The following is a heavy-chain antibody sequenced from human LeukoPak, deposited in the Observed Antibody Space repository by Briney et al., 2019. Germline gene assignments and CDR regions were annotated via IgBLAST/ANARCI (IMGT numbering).Heavy chain of an antibody. CDR2: IKEDGSDK. D-gene: IGHD2-8*01. Sequence: GGALTLSCAASGFTFSSYWMSWVRQAPGKGLEWVAEIKEDGSDKYYVDSVKGRFTISRDNAKNSLYLQMNSLRAEDTAVYYCAKNGHYLDSWGQGTLVTVSS. V-gene: IGHV3-7*01. J-gene: IGHJ4*02. CDR1: GFTFSSYW. CDR3: AKNGHYLDS.